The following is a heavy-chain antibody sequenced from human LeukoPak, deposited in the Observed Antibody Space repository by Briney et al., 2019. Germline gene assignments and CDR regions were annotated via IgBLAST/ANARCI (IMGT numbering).Heavy chain of an antibody. Sequence: SETLSLTCAVYGGSFSGYYWSWIRQPPGKGLEWIGEIDHSGSTNYNPSLKSRVTISVDTSKNQFSLKLSSVTAADRAVCYCARGDQLLSRYYFDYWGQGTLVTVSS. CDR2: IDHSGST. CDR3: ARGDQLLSRYYFDY. J-gene: IGHJ4*02. CDR1: GGSFSGYY. D-gene: IGHD2-2*01. V-gene: IGHV4-34*01.